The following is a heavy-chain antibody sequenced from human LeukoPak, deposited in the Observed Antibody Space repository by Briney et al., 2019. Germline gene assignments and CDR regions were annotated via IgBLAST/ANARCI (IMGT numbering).Heavy chain of an antibody. J-gene: IGHJ4*02. CDR2: IYYSGST. Sequence: SETLSLTCTVSGGSISSYYWSWIRQPPGKGLEWIGYIYYSGSTNYNPSLKSRVTISVDTSKNQFSLKLSSVTAADTAVYYCARTRITMVRGVIWYFDYWGQGTLVTVSS. CDR1: GGSISSYY. V-gene: IGHV4-59*01. D-gene: IGHD3-10*01. CDR3: ARTRITMVRGVIWYFDY.